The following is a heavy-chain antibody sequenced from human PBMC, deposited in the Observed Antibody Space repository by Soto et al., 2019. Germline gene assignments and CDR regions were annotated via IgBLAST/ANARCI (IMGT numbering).Heavy chain of an antibody. V-gene: IGHV4-31*03. CDR3: ARGYSVEINWFEP. D-gene: IGHD2-15*01. J-gene: IGHJ5*02. Sequence: QQQLQESGPGLVKPSHTLSLTCTVSGASISSGGYYWRWIRLHPGKGLEWIGYIYYSGSTYYNPSLKSRVTISEATSNNQFSLKLSSVTAADTAVYYCARGYSVEINWFEPGGQGTPITVSS. CDR1: GASISSGGYY. CDR2: IYYSGST.